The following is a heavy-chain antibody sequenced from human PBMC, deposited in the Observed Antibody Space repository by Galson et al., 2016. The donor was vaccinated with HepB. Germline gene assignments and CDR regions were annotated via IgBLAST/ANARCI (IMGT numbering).Heavy chain of an antibody. CDR3: AKSGIRFPFDP. D-gene: IGHD3-3*01. Sequence: SLRLSCAASGFTFSSNFMSWVRQAPGKGLDWVSVIYSGGTTKYADSVKGRFTISRDNSKNTLYLQMNSLRVEDTAVYYCAKSGIRFPFDPWGQGTLVTVSS. CDR2: IYSGGTT. V-gene: IGHV3-53*01. CDR1: GFTFSSNF. J-gene: IGHJ5*02.